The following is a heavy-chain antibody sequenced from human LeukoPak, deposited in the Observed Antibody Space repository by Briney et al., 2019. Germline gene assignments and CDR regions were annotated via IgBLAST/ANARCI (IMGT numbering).Heavy chain of an antibody. CDR2: IYYSGST. J-gene: IGHJ3*02. D-gene: IGHD3-22*01. CDR1: GGSISSYY. CDR3: ASLYYYDSKDGPHAFDI. Sequence: SETLSLACTVSGGSISSYYWSWIRQPPGKGLEWIGYIYYSGSTNYNPSLKSRVTISVDTSKNQFSLRLSSMTAADTAVYYCASLYYYDSKDGPHAFDIWGQGTMVTVSS. V-gene: IGHV4-59*01.